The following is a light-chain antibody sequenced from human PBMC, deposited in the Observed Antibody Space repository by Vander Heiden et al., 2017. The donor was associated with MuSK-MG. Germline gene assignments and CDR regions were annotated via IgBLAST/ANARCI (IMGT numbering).Light chain of an antibody. CDR2: DVS. CDR1: GSDIGSYNY. V-gene: IGLV2-11*01. CDR3: CSHAGSYTFI. J-gene: IGLJ2*01. Sequence: QSALTQPRSVSGSPGQSVTLSCSGTGSDIGSYNYVSWYQHHPGKAPTLLIYDVSKRPSGVPDRFSGSISGNTASLTISGLQAVDEADYYCCSHAGSYTFIFGGGTTLTVL.